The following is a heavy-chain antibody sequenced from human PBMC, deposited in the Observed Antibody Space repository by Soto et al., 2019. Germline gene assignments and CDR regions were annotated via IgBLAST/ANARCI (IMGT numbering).Heavy chain of an antibody. Sequence: QITLKESGHTLVKPTQTLTLTCTFSGFSLTTRGVGVGWIRQPPGKALECLALIYWDDDKRYSPSLQSRLSITKDTSKNQVVLTMTNVDPVDTATYYCAHIPKYYQYDWFDPWGQGTLVSVSS. V-gene: IGHV2-5*02. CDR3: AHIPKYYQYDWFDP. J-gene: IGHJ5*02. CDR1: GFSLTTRGVG. D-gene: IGHD3-16*01. CDR2: IYWDDDK.